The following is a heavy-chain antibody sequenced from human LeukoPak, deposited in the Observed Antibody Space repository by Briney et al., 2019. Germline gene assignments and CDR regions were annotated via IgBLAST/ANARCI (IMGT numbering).Heavy chain of an antibody. V-gene: IGHV1-2*02. CDR3: ARGKLQAYSSSWYDY. D-gene: IGHD6-13*01. Sequence: ASVKVSCKASGYIFTGYYMHWVRQAPGQGLEWMGWINPNSGDTNYAQKFQGRVTMTRDTSISTAYMELSRLRSDDTAVYYCARGKLQAYSSSWYDYWGQGTLVTVSS. J-gene: IGHJ4*02. CDR2: INPNSGDT. CDR1: GYIFTGYY.